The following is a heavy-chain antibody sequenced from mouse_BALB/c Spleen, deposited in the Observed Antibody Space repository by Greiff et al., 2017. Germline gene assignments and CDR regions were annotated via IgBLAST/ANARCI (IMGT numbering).Heavy chain of an antibody. V-gene: IGHV5-17*02. CDR2: ISSGSSTI. CDR3: ARSGYDVRDAMDY. J-gene: IGHJ4*01. D-gene: IGHD2-2*01. CDR1: GFTFSSFG. Sequence: EVKLVESGGGLVQPGGSRKLSCAASGFTFSSFGMHWVRQAPEKGLEWVAYISSGSSTIYYADTVKGRFTISRDNPKNTLFLQMTSLRSEDTAMYYCARSGYDVRDAMDYWGQGTSVTVSS.